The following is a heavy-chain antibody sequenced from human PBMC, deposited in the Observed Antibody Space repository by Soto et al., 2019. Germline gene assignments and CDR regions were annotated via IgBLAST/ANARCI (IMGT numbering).Heavy chain of an antibody. CDR3: TTEIVEMATPFDY. Sequence: GGSLRLSCAASGFTFDDYGMSWVRQAPGKGLEWVSGINWNGGSTGYADSVKGRFTISRDNAKNSLYLQMNSLKTEDTAVYYCTTEIVEMATPFDYWGQGTLVTVSS. CDR1: GFTFDDYG. D-gene: IGHD3-22*01. CDR2: INWNGGST. J-gene: IGHJ4*02. V-gene: IGHV3-20*04.